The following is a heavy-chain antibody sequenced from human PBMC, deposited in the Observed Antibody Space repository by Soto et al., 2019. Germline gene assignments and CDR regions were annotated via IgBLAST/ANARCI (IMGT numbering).Heavy chain of an antibody. CDR3: ARGGHDFWSGTGGAFDI. V-gene: IGHV4-31*03. D-gene: IGHD3-3*01. CDR2: IYYSGST. J-gene: IGHJ3*02. Sequence: PSETLSLTCTVYGGSISSGGYYWSWIRQHPGKGLEWIGYIYYSGSTYYNPSLKSRVTISVDTSKNQFSLKLSSVTAADTAVYYCARGGHDFWSGTGGAFDIWGQGTMVTVSS. CDR1: GGSISSGGYY.